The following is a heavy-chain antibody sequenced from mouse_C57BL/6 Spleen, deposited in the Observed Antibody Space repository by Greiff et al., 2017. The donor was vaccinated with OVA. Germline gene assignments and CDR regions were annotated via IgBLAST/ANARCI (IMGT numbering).Heavy chain of an antibody. CDR3: ASIYYGNNVDSY. J-gene: IGHJ3*01. CDR2: IYPGDSDP. Sequence: QVQLQQSGPELVMPGASVKISCKASGYAFSSSWMHWVKQRPGKGLEWIGRIYPGDSDPNYTGKFKGKATLTADKSSSTAYMQLSSLTSEDSAFYFCASIYYGNNVDSYWGQGTLVTVSA. D-gene: IGHD2-1*01. V-gene: IGHV1-82*01. CDR1: GYAFSSSW.